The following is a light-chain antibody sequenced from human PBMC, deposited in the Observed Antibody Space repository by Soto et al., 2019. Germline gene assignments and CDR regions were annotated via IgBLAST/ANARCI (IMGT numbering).Light chain of an antibody. CDR2: DVT. CDR3: ASYTSISTYV. CDR1: SSDVGAYNY. Sequence: QSVLAQPASVSGPPGQSITISCPGTSSDVGAYNYVSWYQHHPGKAPRLVIYDVTNRPSGISDRFSGSKSGNTASLTISGLLAEDEADYYCASYTSISTYVFGAGTRSPS. J-gene: IGLJ1*01. V-gene: IGLV2-14*01.